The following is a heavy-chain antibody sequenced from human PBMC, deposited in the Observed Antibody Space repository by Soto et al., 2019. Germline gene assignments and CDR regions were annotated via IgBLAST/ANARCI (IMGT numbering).Heavy chain of an antibody. CDR3: AYSTAWHRIDN. J-gene: IGHJ4*02. CDR1: GDSISSSKW. CDR2: IFHTGST. V-gene: IGHV4-4*02. D-gene: IGHD2-8*02. Sequence: QVQLQESGPGRVKSSGTLSLTCGVSGDSISSSKWWSWVRQPPGKGLEWIGDIFHTGSTNYNPSLSSRLTISIDKSKNLFSLGLSSVTAADTAVYYCAYSTAWHRIDNWGQGSLVTVSS.